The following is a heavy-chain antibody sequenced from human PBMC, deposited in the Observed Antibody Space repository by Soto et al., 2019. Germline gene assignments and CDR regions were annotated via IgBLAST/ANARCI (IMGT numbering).Heavy chain of an antibody. Sequence: ASVKVSCEASGYTFTSYDINWVRQATGQGLEWMGWMNPNSGNTGYAQKFQGRVTMTRNTSISTAYMELRSLRSDDTAVYYCARESGNDAFDIWGQGTMVTVSS. D-gene: IGHD1-26*01. CDR1: GYTFTSYD. J-gene: IGHJ3*02. CDR3: ARESGNDAFDI. CDR2: MNPNSGNT. V-gene: IGHV1-8*01.